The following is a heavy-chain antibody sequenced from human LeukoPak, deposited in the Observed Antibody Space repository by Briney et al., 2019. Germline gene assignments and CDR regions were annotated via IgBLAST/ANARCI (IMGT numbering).Heavy chain of an antibody. CDR1: GFTFSSYS. D-gene: IGHD2-2*01. Sequence: GGSLRLSCAASGFTFSSYSMNWVRQAPGKGLEWVSSISSSSSYICCADSVRGRFTISRDNAKNSLYLQMNSLRAEDTAVYYCARDAGQLLQRGAFDIWGQGTMVTVSS. CDR3: ARDAGQLLQRGAFDI. V-gene: IGHV3-21*01. J-gene: IGHJ3*02. CDR2: ISSSSSYI.